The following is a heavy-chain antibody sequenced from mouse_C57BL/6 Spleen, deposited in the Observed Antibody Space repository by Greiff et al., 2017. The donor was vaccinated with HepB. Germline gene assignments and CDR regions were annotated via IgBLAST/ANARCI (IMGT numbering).Heavy chain of an antibody. CDR2: IWSGGST. Sequence: QVQLKESGPGLVQPSQSLSITCTVSGFSLTSYGVHWVRQSPGKGLEWLGVIWSGGSTDYNAAFISRLSISKDNSKSQVFFKMNSLQADDTATYYFARRRGYAMDYWGQGTSVTVSS. J-gene: IGHJ4*01. V-gene: IGHV2-2*01. CDR1: GFSLTSYG. CDR3: ARRRGYAMDY.